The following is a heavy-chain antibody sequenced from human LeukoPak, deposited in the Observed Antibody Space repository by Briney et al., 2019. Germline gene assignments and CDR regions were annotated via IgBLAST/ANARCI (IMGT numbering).Heavy chain of an antibody. D-gene: IGHD3-16*01. CDR3: ARSNGGYFDY. Sequence: SETLSLTCAVSGGSISSGGYSWSWIRQPPGKGLEWIGYIYQSGSTYYNPSLKSRVTISVDRSKNQFSLKLSSVTAADTAVYYCARSNGGYFDYWGQGTLVTVSS. CDR2: IYQSGST. J-gene: IGHJ4*02. V-gene: IGHV4-30-2*01. CDR1: GGSISSGGYS.